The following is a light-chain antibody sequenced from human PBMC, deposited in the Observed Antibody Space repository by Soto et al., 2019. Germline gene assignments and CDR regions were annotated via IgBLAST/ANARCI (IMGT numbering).Light chain of an antibody. V-gene: IGKV3-11*01. J-gene: IGKJ1*01. CDR1: QSLSGT. Sequence: EIVLTQSPATLSLSPGERATLSCRASQSLSGTLAWFQQKVGQPPRLLIYGASNRATGIPARFSASGSGTDFTLTSSSLEPEDFAVYYCQQRTLWPRTFGQGTKVEIK. CDR2: GAS. CDR3: QQRTLWPRT.